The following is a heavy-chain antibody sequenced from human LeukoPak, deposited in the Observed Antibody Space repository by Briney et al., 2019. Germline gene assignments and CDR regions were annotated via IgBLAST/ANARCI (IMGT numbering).Heavy chain of an antibody. CDR1: GFTVSSNY. Sequence: PGGSLRLSCAVSGFTVSSNYMSWVRQAPGKGLEWVSLIHSGGNTDYADSLKDRVTISRDNSKNMVNLQINSLGPEDTAVYYCARERRYCSGDNCYSGHDYWGQGTLVIVSS. J-gene: IGHJ4*02. D-gene: IGHD2-15*01. V-gene: IGHV3-53*01. CDR2: IHSGGNT. CDR3: ARERRYCSGDNCYSGHDY.